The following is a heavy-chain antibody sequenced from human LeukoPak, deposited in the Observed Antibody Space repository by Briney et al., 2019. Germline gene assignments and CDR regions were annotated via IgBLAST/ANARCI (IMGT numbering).Heavy chain of an antibody. V-gene: IGHV4-4*02. J-gene: IGHJ4*02. CDR1: GGSISSSNW. Sequence: SGTLSLTCAVSGGSISSSNWWSWVHQPPGKGLEWIGEIHHSGSTNYNPSLKSRVTISVDKSKNQFSLKLSSVTAADTAVYYCAGLRYFDLGPAFDYWGQGTLVTVSS. CDR2: IHHSGST. D-gene: IGHD3-9*01. CDR3: AGLRYFDLGPAFDY.